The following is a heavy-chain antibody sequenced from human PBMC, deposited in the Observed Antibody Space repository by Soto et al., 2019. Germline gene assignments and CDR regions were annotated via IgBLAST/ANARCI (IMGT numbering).Heavy chain of an antibody. Sequence: GASVKVSCKASGGTFSSYAISWMRQAPGQGLEWMGGIIPIFGTANYAQKFQGRVTITADESTSTAYMELSSLRSEDTAVYYCAREHLVGFSGGYYFDYWGQGTLVTVSS. CDR1: GGTFSSYA. V-gene: IGHV1-69*13. CDR3: AREHLVGFSGGYYFDY. J-gene: IGHJ4*02. D-gene: IGHD3-3*02. CDR2: IIPIFGTA.